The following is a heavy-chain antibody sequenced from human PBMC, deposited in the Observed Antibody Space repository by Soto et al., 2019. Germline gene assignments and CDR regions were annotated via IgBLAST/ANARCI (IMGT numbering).Heavy chain of an antibody. D-gene: IGHD1-26*01. CDR2: IYYSGST. V-gene: IGHV4-31*03. CDR1: GGSISSGGYY. J-gene: IGHJ4*02. CDR3: ARDRSGRYAGYFDY. Sequence: QVQLQESCPGLVKPSQTLSLTCTVSGGSISSGGYYWSWIRQHPGKGLEWIGYIYYSGSTYYNPSLKSRVTISVETSKNQFSLKLSSVTAADTAVYYCARDRSGRYAGYFDYWGQGTLVTVSS.